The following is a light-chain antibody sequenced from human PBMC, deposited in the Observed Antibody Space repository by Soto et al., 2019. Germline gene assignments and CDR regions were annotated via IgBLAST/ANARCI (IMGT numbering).Light chain of an antibody. CDR3: QSYDISLRGNV. CDR2: GNT. V-gene: IGLV1-40*01. Sequence: QSVLTQPPSVSGAPGQRVILSCTGNSSNIGAGFDVHWYQQVPGSAPTLLIYGNTHRPTGVPDRFSGSKGGTSASLTITGLQADDEADYHCQSYDISLRGNVFGPGTQLTVL. J-gene: IGLJ7*01. CDR1: SSNIGAGFD.